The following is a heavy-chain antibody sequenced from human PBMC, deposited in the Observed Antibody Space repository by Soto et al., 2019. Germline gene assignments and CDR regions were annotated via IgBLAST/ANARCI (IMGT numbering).Heavy chain of an antibody. CDR1: GYTFTNYY. J-gene: IGHJ4*02. CDR2: INPSGGST. Sequence: ASVRISCKASGYTFTNYYMHWVRQAPEQELEWVGIINPSGGSTSYAQKFQGRATMTRDTSTSTVYMELSSLRSEDTAVYYCTSAYYDFWSAHHSQYYFDYWGQGTLVTVSS. D-gene: IGHD3-3*01. V-gene: IGHV1-46*03. CDR3: TSAYYDFWSAHHSQYYFDY.